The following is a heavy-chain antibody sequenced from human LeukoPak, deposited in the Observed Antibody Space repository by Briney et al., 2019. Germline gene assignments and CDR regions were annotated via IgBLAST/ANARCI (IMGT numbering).Heavy chain of an antibody. CDR2: ISWNSGDI. CDR1: GFTFDDSA. Sequence: GGSLRLSCATSGFTFDDSAMHWVRHAPGKGLEWDSGISWNSGDIAYADSVKGRFTISRDNARTSLYLQMNSLRPEDTALYYCAKGMYSYASPFDYWGQGTLVTVSS. CDR3: AKGMYSYASPFDY. V-gene: IGHV3-9*01. D-gene: IGHD3-16*01. J-gene: IGHJ4*02.